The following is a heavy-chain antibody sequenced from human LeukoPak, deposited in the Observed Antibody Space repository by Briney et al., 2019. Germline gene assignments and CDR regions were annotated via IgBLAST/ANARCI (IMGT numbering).Heavy chain of an antibody. CDR2: ISSGSSYT. Sequence: RGSLRLSCAGSGFTFSSIGMNWVRQAPGKGLEWVSSISSGSSYTYYADSVKGRFTISRDNAMNSLYLQMNSLRAEDTAVYYCARGYCSTTSCYTPDVWGKGTTVAVSS. V-gene: IGHV3-21*01. CDR3: ARGYCSTTSCYTPDV. CDR1: GFTFSSIG. J-gene: IGHJ6*03. D-gene: IGHD2-2*02.